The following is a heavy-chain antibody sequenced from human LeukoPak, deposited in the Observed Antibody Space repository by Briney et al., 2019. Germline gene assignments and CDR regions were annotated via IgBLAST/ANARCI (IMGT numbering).Heavy chain of an antibody. CDR1: GFTFSSYS. V-gene: IGHV3-21*01. Sequence: GGSLRLSCAASGFTFSSYSMNWVRQAPGKGLEWVSSISSSSSYIYYADSVKGRFTISRDNARNSLYLQMNSLRAEDTAVYYCARGGLYDSSGYSPFDYWGQGTLVTVSS. CDR3: ARGGLYDSSGYSPFDY. CDR2: ISSSSSYI. D-gene: IGHD3-22*01. J-gene: IGHJ4*02.